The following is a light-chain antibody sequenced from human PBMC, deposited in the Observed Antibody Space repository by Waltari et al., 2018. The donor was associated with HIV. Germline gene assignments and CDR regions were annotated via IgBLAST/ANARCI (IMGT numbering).Light chain of an antibody. CDR3: QQYDSGPRGIT. V-gene: IGKV3-15*01. CDR1: QSISAK. CDR2: EAA. Sequence: EIVMTQSPPTLSVSPGQRVTLSCRASQSISAKVAWYQQRPGQAPGLLIYEAATRPTGIPARFSGSGSGTEFTLTISSLQSEDFATYFCQQYDSGPRGITFGQGTMLEIK. J-gene: IGKJ2*01.